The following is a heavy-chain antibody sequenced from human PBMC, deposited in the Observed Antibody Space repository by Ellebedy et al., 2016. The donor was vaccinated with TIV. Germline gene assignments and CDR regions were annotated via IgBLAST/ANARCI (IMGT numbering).Heavy chain of an antibody. Sequence: SETLSLTCAVSGASISSSYWSWIRQSPGKGLEWIAYIYSNGDINYNPSLKGRVTISLDTSKNQVSLKLSSVTAADTAVYYCARSPRGYSYGYVDYWGQGTLVTVSS. V-gene: IGHV4-59*01. CDR1: GASISSSY. CDR2: IYSNGDI. J-gene: IGHJ4*02. CDR3: ARSPRGYSYGYVDY. D-gene: IGHD5-18*01.